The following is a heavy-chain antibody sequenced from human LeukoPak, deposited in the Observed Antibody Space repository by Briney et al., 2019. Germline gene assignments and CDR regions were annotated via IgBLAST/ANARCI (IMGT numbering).Heavy chain of an antibody. V-gene: IGHV3-74*01. CDR1: GFTFSSYW. CDR3: ARLGRRSSPFDY. Sequence: GGSLRLSCAASGFTFSSYWMHWVRQAPGKGLVWVSRINSDGSSTSYADSVKGRFTISRDNAKNTLYLQMNSLRAEDTAVYYCARLGRRSSPFDYWGQGTLVTVSS. J-gene: IGHJ4*02. D-gene: IGHD2-2*01. CDR2: INSDGSST.